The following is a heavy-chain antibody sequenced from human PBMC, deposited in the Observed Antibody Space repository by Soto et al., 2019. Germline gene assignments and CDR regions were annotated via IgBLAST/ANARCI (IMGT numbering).Heavy chain of an antibody. CDR1: GFTFSSYA. CDR2: ISGSGGST. V-gene: IGHV3-23*01. J-gene: IGHJ4*02. D-gene: IGHD3-22*01. CDR3: AKDVGVTMIVVALDY. Sequence: SGGSLRLTCAASGFTFSSYAMSWVRQAPGKGLEWVSAISGSGGSTYYADSVKGRFTISRDNSKNTLYLQMNSLRAEDTAVYYCAKDVGVTMIVVALDYWGQGTLVTVSS.